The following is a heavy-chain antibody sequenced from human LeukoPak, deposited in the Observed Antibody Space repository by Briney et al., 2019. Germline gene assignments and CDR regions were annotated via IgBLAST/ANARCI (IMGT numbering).Heavy chain of an antibody. CDR2: ISYDGSNK. CDR1: GFTFSSYD. CDR3: ARALTFYGMDV. D-gene: IGHD2-21*02. V-gene: IGHV3-30*04. Sequence: PGGSLRLSCAASGFTFSSYDMHWVRQAPGKGLEWVAVISYDGSNKYYADSVKGRFTISRDNSKNTLYLQMNSLRAEDTAAYYCARALTFYGMDVWGKGTTVTVSS. J-gene: IGHJ6*04.